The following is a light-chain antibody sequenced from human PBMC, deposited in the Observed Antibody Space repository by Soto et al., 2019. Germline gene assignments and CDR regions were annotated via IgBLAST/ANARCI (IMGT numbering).Light chain of an antibody. CDR1: SSNIGSNY. V-gene: IGLV1-47*01. CDR2: RNN. CDR3: AAWDDSLSGVV. J-gene: IGLJ2*01. Sequence: QAVVTQPPSASGTPGQRVTISCSGSSSNIGSNYVYWYQQLPGTAPKLLIYRNNQRRSGVPDRFSGSKSGTSASLAISGLRSEDEADYYCAAWDDSLSGVVFGGGTKVTVL.